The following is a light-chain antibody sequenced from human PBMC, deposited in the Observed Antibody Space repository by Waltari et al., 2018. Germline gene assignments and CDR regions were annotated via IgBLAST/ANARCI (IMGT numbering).Light chain of an antibody. V-gene: IGKV3-11*01. CDR1: QSVRSF. Sequence: ETVLTQSPATLSLSPGERATLSCRASQSVRSFLAWYQQKPGQAPRLLIHDASNRATGIPVRFSGSGSGTDFTLTISSLEPEDFAVYYCQQRINWPLTFGGGTKVEIK. CDR2: DAS. J-gene: IGKJ4*01. CDR3: QQRINWPLT.